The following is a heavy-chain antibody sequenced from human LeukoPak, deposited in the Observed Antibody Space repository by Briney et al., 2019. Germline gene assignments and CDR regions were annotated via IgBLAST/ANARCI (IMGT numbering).Heavy chain of an antibody. Sequence: PGGSLRLSCAASGFTFSGYSMNWVRQAPGKGLEWVSYISSGSSTIYYADSVKGRFTISRDNAKNSLYLQMNSLRDEDTAVYYCARDTPVVPTGYFDYWGQGTLVTVSS. CDR1: GFTFSGYS. J-gene: IGHJ4*02. CDR2: ISSGSSTI. CDR3: ARDTPVVPTGYFDY. V-gene: IGHV3-48*02. D-gene: IGHD2-2*01.